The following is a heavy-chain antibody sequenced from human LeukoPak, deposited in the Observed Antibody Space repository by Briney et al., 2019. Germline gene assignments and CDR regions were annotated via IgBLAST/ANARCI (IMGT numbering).Heavy chain of an antibody. D-gene: IGHD4-17*01. Sequence: GESLKISCKGSGYSFTSYWIGWVRQMPGRGLEWMGIIFPGDSETRYSPSFQGQVAISADKSINSAYLQWNSLRASDTAIYYCARDYATFDYWGQGTLVTVSS. CDR1: GYSFTSYW. CDR3: ARDYATFDY. V-gene: IGHV5-51*01. CDR2: IFPGDSET. J-gene: IGHJ4*02.